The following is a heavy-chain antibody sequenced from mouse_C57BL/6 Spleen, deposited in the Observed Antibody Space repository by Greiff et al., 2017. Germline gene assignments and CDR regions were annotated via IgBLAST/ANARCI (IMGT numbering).Heavy chain of an antibody. V-gene: IGHV1-15*01. D-gene: IGHD1-1*01. J-gene: IGHJ2*01. CDR1: GYTFTDYE. Sequence: QVQLQQSGAELVRPGASVTLSCKASGYTFTDYEMHWVKQTPVHGLEWIGAIEPETGGTAYNQKFKGKAILTADKSSSTAYMELRSLTSEDSAVYYCTRRDYYGSSYFDYWGQGTTLTVSS. CDR2: IEPETGGT. CDR3: TRRDYYGSSYFDY.